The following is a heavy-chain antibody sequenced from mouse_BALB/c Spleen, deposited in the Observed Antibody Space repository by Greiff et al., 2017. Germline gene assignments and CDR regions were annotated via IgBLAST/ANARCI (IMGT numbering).Heavy chain of an antibody. V-gene: IGHV5-9-3*01. J-gene: IGHJ3*01. CDR3: AELTGTWFAY. Sequence: EVKLMESGGGLVKPGGSLKLSCAASGFTFSSYAMSWVRQTPEKRLEWVATISSGGSYTYYPDSVKGRFTISRDNAKNTLYLQMSSLRSEDTAMYYCAELTGTWFAYWGQGTLVTVSA. D-gene: IGHD4-1*01. CDR2: ISSGGSYT. CDR1: GFTFSSYA.